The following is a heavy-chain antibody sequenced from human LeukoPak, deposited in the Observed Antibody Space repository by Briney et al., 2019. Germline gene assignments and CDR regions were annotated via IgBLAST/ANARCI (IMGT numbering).Heavy chain of an antibody. CDR3: ARGHYYDSGQAFFDY. Sequence: SQILSLTCTVSGGSISSGAYYWTWIRQHPGKGLECIGIIYDSGSTYYNPSLKSRLTISLDTSNNQFSLRLSSVTAADTAVYYCARGHYYDSGQAFFDYGGQAASATVSS. CDR2: IYDSGST. D-gene: IGHD3-10*01. V-gene: IGHV4-31*03. CDR1: GGSISSGAYY. J-gene: IGHJ4*02.